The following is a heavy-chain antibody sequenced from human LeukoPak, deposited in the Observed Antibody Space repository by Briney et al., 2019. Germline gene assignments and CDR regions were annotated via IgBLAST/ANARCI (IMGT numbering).Heavy chain of an antibody. J-gene: IGHJ3*02. D-gene: IGHD3-3*01. V-gene: IGHV4-30-2*01. CDR3: AGSDFWSSGRAGDAFDI. CDR1: GGSISSGGYS. Sequence: SETLSLTCAASGGSISSGGYSWSWIRQPPGKGLEWIGYIYHSGSTYYNPSLKSRVTISVDRSKNQFSLKLSSVTAADTAVYYCAGSDFWSSGRAGDAFDIWGQGTMVTVSS. CDR2: IYHSGST.